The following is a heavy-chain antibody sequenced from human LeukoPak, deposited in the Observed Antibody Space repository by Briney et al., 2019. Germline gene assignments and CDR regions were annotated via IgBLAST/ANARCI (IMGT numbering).Heavy chain of an antibody. Sequence: SVKVSCKASGGTFSSYAISWVRQAPGQGLEWMGGIIPIFGTANYAQKFQGRVTITADKSTSTAYMELSSLRSEDTAVYYCAGVGNYDILTGYYTFDYWGQGILVTVSS. CDR1: GGTFSSYA. V-gene: IGHV1-69*06. D-gene: IGHD3-9*01. CDR3: AGVGNYDILTGYYTFDY. J-gene: IGHJ4*02. CDR2: IIPIFGTA.